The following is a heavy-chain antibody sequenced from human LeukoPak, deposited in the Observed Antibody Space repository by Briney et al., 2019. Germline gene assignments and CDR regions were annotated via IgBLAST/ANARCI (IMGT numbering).Heavy chain of an antibody. Sequence: PSETLSLTRAVYGGSFSGYYWSWIRQPAGKGLEWIGRIYTSGSTNYNPSLKSRVTLSLDTSKNQFPLKLSAVTAADTAVYCCAREPAWAYFDYWGQGTLVTVSS. D-gene: IGHD7-27*01. V-gene: IGHV4-4*07. CDR3: AREPAWAYFDY. CDR1: GGSFSGYY. CDR2: IYTSGST. J-gene: IGHJ4*02.